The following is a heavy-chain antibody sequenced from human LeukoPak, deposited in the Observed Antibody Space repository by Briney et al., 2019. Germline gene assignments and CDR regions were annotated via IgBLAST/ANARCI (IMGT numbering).Heavy chain of an antibody. D-gene: IGHD6-13*01. J-gene: IGHJ1*01. CDR3: ARRQYSSSWYRYFQH. CDR2: VYYTGST. V-gene: IGHV4-39*07. CDR1: GDSISSSRSY. Sequence: SETLSLTCTVSGDSISSSRSYWGWIRQPPGKGLEWIGSVYYTGSTYYSPSLKSRVTISVDTSKNQFSLKLSSVTAADTAVYYCARRQYSSSWYRYFQHWGQGTLVTVSS.